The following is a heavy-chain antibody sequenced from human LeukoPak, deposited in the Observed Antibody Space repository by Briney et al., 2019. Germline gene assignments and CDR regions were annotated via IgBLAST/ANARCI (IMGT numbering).Heavy chain of an antibody. CDR2: IYSGGST. CDR3: ANFDCSTTSCHLSGYFQH. Sequence: GGSLRLSCAASGFTVSSNYMSWVRQAPGKGLEWVSVIYSGGSTYYADSVKGRFTISRDNSKNTLYLQMNSLRAEDTAVYYCANFDCSTTSCHLSGYFQHWGQGTLVTVSS. V-gene: IGHV3-53*01. J-gene: IGHJ1*01. CDR1: GFTVSSNY. D-gene: IGHD2-2*01.